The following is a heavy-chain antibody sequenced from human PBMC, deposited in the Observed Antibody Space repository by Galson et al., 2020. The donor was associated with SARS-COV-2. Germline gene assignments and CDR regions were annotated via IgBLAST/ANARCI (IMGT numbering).Heavy chain of an antibody. CDR1: GFTFSSYA. Sequence: GGSLRLSCSASGFTFSSYAMHWVRQAPGKGLEYVSAISSNGGSTSYADSLQGRFTISRDNSKNTLYLQMSSLRGEDTAVYYCVKASLTGYYVARYYYYGMDVWGQGTTVTVSS. J-gene: IGHJ6*02. D-gene: IGHD3-9*01. CDR3: VKASLTGYYVARYYYYGMDV. V-gene: IGHV3-64D*09. CDR2: ISSNGGST.